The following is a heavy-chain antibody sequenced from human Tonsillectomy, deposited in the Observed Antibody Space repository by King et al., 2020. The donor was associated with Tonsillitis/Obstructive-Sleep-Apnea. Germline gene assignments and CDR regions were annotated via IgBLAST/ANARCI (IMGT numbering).Heavy chain of an antibody. CDR3: VKGGWGSVSDY. V-gene: IGHV3-23*04. D-gene: IGHD1-26*01. CDR2: ISVSGGKT. Sequence: VQLVESGGGLVQPGGSLRLSCAASGFTFSSCSMSWVRQPPGKGLEWVSTISVSGGKTYYADSVKGRFSISRDISVNTLYLQMNSLRAEDTAVYYCVKGGWGSVSDYWGQGTLVTVSS. J-gene: IGHJ4*02. CDR1: GFTFSSCS.